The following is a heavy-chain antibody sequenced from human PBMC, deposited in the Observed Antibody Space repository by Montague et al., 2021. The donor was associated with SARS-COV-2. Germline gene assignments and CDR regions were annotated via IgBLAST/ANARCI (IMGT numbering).Heavy chain of an antibody. CDR2: ISHGGGT. CDR3: ASHCGGGRCYFGMDV. J-gene: IGHJ6*02. CDR1: GGSFSSY. D-gene: IGHD2-15*01. V-gene: IGHV4-34*01. Sequence: SETLSLTCDVYGGSFSSYWSWIRQPPGRGLEWVGQISHGGGTNYXPSLKSRVTISVDTSKNQVSLKLSSVTAAATAVYYCASHCGGGRCYFGMDVWGQGTTVTVSS.